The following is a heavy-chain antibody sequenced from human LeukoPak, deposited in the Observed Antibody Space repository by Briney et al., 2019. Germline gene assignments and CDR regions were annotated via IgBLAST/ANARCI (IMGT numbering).Heavy chain of an antibody. CDR1: GYTFTSYG. V-gene: IGHV1-18*01. Sequence: ASVKVSCKASGYTFTSYGISWVRQAPGQGLEWMGWISAYNGNTNYAQKLQGRVTMTTDTSTSTAYMELRSLRSDGTAVYYCARGGRYYYDSSGYLYWGQGTLVTVSS. J-gene: IGHJ4*02. CDR2: ISAYNGNT. D-gene: IGHD3-22*01. CDR3: ARGGRYYYDSSGYLY.